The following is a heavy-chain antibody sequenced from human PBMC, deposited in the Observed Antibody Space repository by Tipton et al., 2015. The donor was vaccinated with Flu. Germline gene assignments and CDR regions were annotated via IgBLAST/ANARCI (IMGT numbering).Heavy chain of an antibody. V-gene: IGHV4-34*01. D-gene: IGHD1-26*01. CDR3: ARGPKSIVGATGGWFDP. CDR2: INHSGST. Sequence: TLSLTCAVYGGSFSGYYWSWIRQPPGKGLEWIGEINHSGSTNHNPSLKSRVTISVDTSKNQFSLKLSSVTAADTAVYYCARGPKSIVGATGGWFDPWGQGTLVTVSS. J-gene: IGHJ5*02. CDR1: GGSFSGYY.